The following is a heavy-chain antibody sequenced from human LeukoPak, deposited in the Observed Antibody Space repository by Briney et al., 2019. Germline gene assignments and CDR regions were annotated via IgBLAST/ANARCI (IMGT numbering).Heavy chain of an antibody. D-gene: IGHD2-15*01. CDR2: ISASGGST. CDR1: GFTFSSPA. V-gene: IGHV3-23*01. Sequence: GGSLRLSCAGSGFTFSSPAMSWVRQAPGKGLEWVSAISASGGSTYYADSVKGRFTISRDNSKSSVYLQMSSLRVEDTAVYYCAKRYCSGGSCYSGDWGQGTLVTVS. CDR3: AKRYCSGGSCYSGD. J-gene: IGHJ4*02.